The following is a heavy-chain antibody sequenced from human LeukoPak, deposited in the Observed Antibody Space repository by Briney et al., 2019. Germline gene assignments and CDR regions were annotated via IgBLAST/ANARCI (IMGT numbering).Heavy chain of an antibody. V-gene: IGHV3-53*01. CDR1: GFNVTTTH. Sequence: GGSLRPSCAVSGFNVTTTHMTWVRQAPGKGLEWVSFIYSGGGTDYAESVKGRFTISRDNSKNALYLQMNSLRVEDTAMFYCARPPYNWGQGTLVTVSS. D-gene: IGHD1-14*01. J-gene: IGHJ4*02. CDR3: ARPPYN. CDR2: IYSGGGT.